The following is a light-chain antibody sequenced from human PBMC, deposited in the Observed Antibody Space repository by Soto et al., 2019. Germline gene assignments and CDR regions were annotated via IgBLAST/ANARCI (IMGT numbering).Light chain of an antibody. V-gene: IGKV3-20*01. CDR2: GAS. J-gene: IGKJ4*01. CDR1: QSVISN. CDR3: QQYGSSPLT. Sequence: EIVMTQSPATPSVSPGERATLSCRASQSVISNLAWYQQKPGQAPRLLIYGASSRATGIPDRFSGSGSGTDFTLTISRLEPEDFAVYYCQQYGSSPLTFGGGTKVDIK.